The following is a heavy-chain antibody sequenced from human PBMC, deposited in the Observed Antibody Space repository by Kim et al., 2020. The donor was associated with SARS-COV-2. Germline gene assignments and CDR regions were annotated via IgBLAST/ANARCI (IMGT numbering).Heavy chain of an antibody. V-gene: IGHV5-51*01. CDR1: GYSFTSYW. Sequence: GESLKISCKGSGYSFTSYWIGWVRQMPGKGLEWMGIIYPGDSDTRYSPSFQGQVTISADKSISTAYLQWSSLKASDTAMYYCARQGPGPYYYDSSGYYPWYFDLWGRGTLVTVSS. J-gene: IGHJ2*01. CDR2: IYPGDSDT. D-gene: IGHD3-22*01. CDR3: ARQGPGPYYYDSSGYYPWYFDL.